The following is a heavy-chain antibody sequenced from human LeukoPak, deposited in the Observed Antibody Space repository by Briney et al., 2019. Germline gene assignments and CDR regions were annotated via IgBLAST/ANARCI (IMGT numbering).Heavy chain of an antibody. CDR3: ARDRIFTDYYYYMDV. CDR1: GFTFSSYW. D-gene: IGHD4-11*01. CDR2: IKQDGSEK. V-gene: IGHV3-7*01. J-gene: IGHJ6*03. Sequence: GGSLRLSCAASGFTFSSYWMSWVRQAPGKGLEWVANIKQDGSEKYYVDSVKGRFTISRDNAKSSLYLQMNSLRAEDTAVYYCARDRIFTDYYYYMDVWGKGTTVTISS.